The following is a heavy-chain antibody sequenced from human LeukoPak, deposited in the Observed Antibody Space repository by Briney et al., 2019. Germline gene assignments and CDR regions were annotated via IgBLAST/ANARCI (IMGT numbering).Heavy chain of an antibody. Sequence: TGGSLRLSCAASGFTFSSYWMSWVRQAPGKGREGVANIKQDGSEKYYVDSVKGRFTISRDNAKNSLYLQMNSLRAEDTAVYYCARERITMVRGVILDYFDYWGQGTLVTVSS. J-gene: IGHJ4*02. CDR3: ARERITMVRGVILDYFDY. V-gene: IGHV3-7*04. CDR2: IKQDGSEK. CDR1: GFTFSSYW. D-gene: IGHD3-10*01.